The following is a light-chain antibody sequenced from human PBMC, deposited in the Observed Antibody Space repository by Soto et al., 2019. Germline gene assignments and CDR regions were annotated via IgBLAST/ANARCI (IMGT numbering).Light chain of an antibody. CDR2: AAS. CDR3: QQYGSSPRT. CDR1: QSVSSSY. J-gene: IGKJ5*01. Sequence: EMVLTQSPGTLSLSPGERATLSSRASQSVSSSYLAWYQQKPGQAPRLLIYAASSRATVTADMFSGGGSGEDFPLTISRLEPEDFVVYYCQQYGSSPRTFGQGTRLEIK. V-gene: IGKV3-20*01.